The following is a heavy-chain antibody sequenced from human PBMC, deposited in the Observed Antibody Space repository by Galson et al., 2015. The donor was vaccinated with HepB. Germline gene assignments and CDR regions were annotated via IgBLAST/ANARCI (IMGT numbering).Heavy chain of an antibody. CDR3: ARVYFGSGSSSAYWYFDL. CDR2: ISGSTIYT. CDR1: GFIFSDYY. D-gene: IGHD3-10*01. V-gene: IGHV3-11*06. J-gene: IGHJ2*01. Sequence: SLRLSCAASGFIFSDYYMSWIHQAPGKGLEWISYISGSTIYTNYAGSVKGRFTISRDNAQNSLYLQMNSLRDEDTAVYYCARVYFGSGSSSAYWYFDLWGRGALVTVSS.